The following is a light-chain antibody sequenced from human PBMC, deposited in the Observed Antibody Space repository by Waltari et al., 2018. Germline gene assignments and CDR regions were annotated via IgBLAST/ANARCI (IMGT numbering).Light chain of an antibody. J-gene: IGKJ1*01. V-gene: IGKV3-20*01. CDR1: QSVSRA. CDR3: QHYVSLPVT. CDR2: GAS. Sequence: EIVLTQSPGTLSSSPGDRATLSCRASQSVSRALAWYQQNPGQAPRLLIYGASNRATGIPDRFSGSGSGTDFSLIISRLEPEDFAVYYCQHYVSLPVTFGQGTKVEIK.